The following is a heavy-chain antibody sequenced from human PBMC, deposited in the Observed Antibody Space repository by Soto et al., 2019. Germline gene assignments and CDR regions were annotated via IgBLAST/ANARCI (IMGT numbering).Heavy chain of an antibody. Sequence: QVQLVESGGGVVQSGRSLRLPCVASGFTFSSYAMHWVRQAPGKGLEWVAIISYDGSNKNYADSVKGRFTISRDNSKKTLYVQMNSLRAEDTAVYYCARASGYGDYEMDVWGQGTTVTVSS. J-gene: IGHJ6*02. CDR3: ARASGYGDYEMDV. V-gene: IGHV3-30*14. CDR1: GFTFSSYA. CDR2: ISYDGSNK. D-gene: IGHD4-17*01.